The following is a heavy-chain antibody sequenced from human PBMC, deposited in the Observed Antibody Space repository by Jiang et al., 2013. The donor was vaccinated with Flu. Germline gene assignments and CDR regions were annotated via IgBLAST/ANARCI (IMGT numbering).Heavy chain of an antibody. CDR1: GDSVSSNTAS. V-gene: IGHV6-1*01. J-gene: IGHJ5*02. CDR2: TYYRSKWHN. CDR3: ARIISEASCSGTYCLNWFDP. D-gene: IGHD2-2*01. Sequence: TSQTLSLTCVISGDSVSSNTASWNWIRQSPSRGLEWLGRTYYRSKWHNDYAVSVKSRITINPDTAKNQFSLQLNSVTPEDTAVYYCARIISEASCSGTYCLNWFDPWGQGTLVTVSS.